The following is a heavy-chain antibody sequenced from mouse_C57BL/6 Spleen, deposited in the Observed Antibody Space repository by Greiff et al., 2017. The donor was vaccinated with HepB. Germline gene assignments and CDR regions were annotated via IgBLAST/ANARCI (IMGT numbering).Heavy chain of an antibody. CDR1: GYTFTDYY. D-gene: IGHD1-1*01. V-gene: IGHV1-76*01. CDR3: AREGTLVAHWYFDV. J-gene: IGHJ1*03. Sequence: VKLQQSGAELVRPGASVKLSCKASGYTFTDYYINWVKQRPGQGLEWIARIYPGSGNTYYNEKFKGKATLTAEKSSSTAYMQLSSLTSEDSAVYFCAREGTLVAHWYFDVWGTGTTVTVSS. CDR2: IYPGSGNT.